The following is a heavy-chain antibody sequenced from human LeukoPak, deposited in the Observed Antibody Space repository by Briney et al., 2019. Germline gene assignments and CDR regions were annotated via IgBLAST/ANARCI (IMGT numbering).Heavy chain of an antibody. Sequence: GGSLRLSCAASGITFRGYGMHWVRQAPGKGLEWVSFIWYDGSNKYYVDSVKGRFTISRDNSKNTLSLQMDSLRAEDTAVYYCATDRGTGTTRDYYFDYWGQGSLVTVSS. J-gene: IGHJ4*02. V-gene: IGHV3-33*03. CDR1: GITFRGYG. CDR2: IWYDGSNK. CDR3: ATDRGTGTTRDYYFDY. D-gene: IGHD1-1*01.